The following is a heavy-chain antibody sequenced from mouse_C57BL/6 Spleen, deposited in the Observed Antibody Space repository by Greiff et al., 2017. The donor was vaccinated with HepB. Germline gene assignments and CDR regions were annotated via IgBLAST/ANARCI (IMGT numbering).Heavy chain of an antibody. CDR2: ISDGGSYT. CDR3: AREGYDYDGFDY. D-gene: IGHD2-4*01. CDR1: GFTFSSYA. Sequence: EVQVVESGGGLVKPGGSLKLSCAASGFTFSSYAMSWVRQTPEKRLEWVATISDGGSYTYYPDNVKGRFTISRDNAKNNLYLQMSHLKSEDTAMYYCAREGYDYDGFDYWGQGTTLTVSS. V-gene: IGHV5-4*01. J-gene: IGHJ2*01.